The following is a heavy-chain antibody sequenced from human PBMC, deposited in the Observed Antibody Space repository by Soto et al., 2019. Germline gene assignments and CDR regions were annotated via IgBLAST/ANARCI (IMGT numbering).Heavy chain of an antibody. CDR3: ARVHPYGIAARPLFDY. Sequence: SETLSLPCTVSGGSISSYYWSWIRQPPGKGLEWIGYIYYSGSTNYNPSLKSRVTISVDTSKNQFSLKLSSVTAADTAVYYCARVHPYGIAARPLFDYWGQGTLFTVSS. J-gene: IGHJ4*02. D-gene: IGHD6-6*01. V-gene: IGHV4-59*01. CDR1: GGSISSYY. CDR2: IYYSGST.